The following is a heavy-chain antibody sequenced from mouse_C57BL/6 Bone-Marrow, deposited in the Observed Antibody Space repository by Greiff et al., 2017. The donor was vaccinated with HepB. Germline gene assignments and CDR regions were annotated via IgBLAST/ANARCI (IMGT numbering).Heavy chain of an antibody. Sequence: QVQLKQPGAELVRPGSSVKLSCKASGYTFTSYWMDWVKQRPGQGLEWIGNIYPSDSETHYNQKFKDKATLTVDKSSSTAYMQLSSLTSEDSAVYYCARSRGNYVRYFDVWGTGTTVTVSS. V-gene: IGHV1-61*01. CDR2: IYPSDSET. CDR3: ARSRGNYVRYFDV. CDR1: GYTFTSYW. D-gene: IGHD2-1*01. J-gene: IGHJ1*03.